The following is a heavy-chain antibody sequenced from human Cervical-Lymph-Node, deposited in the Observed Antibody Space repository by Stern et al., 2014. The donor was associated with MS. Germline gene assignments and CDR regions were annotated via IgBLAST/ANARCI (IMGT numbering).Heavy chain of an antibody. J-gene: IGHJ4*02. CDR3: ARDRGHGIDY. D-gene: IGHD2-15*01. CDR2: IWYNGTLT. Sequence: VPLVESGGGVVQPGRSLRLSCAASGFPFSGYGMHWVRQDPGMGLQWVASIWYNGTLTYYTDSVKGRFTISRDNSKNILFLTMNSLRAEDTSVYYCARDRGHGIDYWGQGTLVAVSS. V-gene: IGHV3-33*01. CDR1: GFPFSGYG.